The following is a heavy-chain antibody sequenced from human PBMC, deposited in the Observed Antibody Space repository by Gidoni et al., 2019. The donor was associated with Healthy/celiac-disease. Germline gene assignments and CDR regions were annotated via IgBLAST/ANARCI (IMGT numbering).Heavy chain of an antibody. Sequence: QVQLVESGGGVVQPGRSLRLSCAASGFTFSSYGMHWVRQAPGKGLEWVAVIWYDGSNKYYADSVKGRFTISRDNSKNTLYLQMNSLRAEDTAVYYCARDRGGYSSSGRWFDPWGQGTLVTVSS. V-gene: IGHV3-33*01. CDR3: ARDRGGYSSSGRWFDP. CDR2: IWYDGSNK. J-gene: IGHJ5*02. D-gene: IGHD6-13*01. CDR1: GFTFSSYG.